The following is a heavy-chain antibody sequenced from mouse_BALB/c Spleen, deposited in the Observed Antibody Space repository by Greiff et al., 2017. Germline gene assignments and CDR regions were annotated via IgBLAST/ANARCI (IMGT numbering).Heavy chain of an antibody. D-gene: IGHD1-1*01. CDR2: ISSGGST. V-gene: IGHV5-6-5*01. CDR3: ARGYGSSDYYAMDY. J-gene: IGHJ4*01. CDR1: GFTFSSYA. Sequence: EVHLVESGGGLVKPGGSLKLSCAASGFTFSSYAMSWVRQTPEKRLEWVASISSGGSTYYPDSVKGRFTISRDNARNILYLQMSSLRSEDTAMYYCARGYGSSDYYAMDYWGQGTSVTVSS.